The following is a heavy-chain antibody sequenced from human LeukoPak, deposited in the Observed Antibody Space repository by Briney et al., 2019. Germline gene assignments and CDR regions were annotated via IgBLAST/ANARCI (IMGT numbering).Heavy chain of an antibody. V-gene: IGHV4-59*08. CDR3: ARQFAGDDAFDI. J-gene: IGHJ3*02. Sequence: KTSETLSLTCAVYGGSFSGYYWSWIRQPPGKGLEWIGYIYYSGSTNYNPSLKSRVTISVDTSKNQFSLKLSSVPAADTAVYYCARQFAGDDAFDIWGQGTMVTVSS. CDR2: IYYSGST. D-gene: IGHD6-13*01. CDR1: GGSFSGYY.